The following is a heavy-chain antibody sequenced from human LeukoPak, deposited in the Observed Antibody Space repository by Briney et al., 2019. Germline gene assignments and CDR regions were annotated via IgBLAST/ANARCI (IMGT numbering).Heavy chain of an antibody. V-gene: IGHV4-39*01. CDR1: GGSIRSSSYY. J-gene: IGHJ6*03. D-gene: IGHD2-2*01. CDR2: IYYSGNT. Sequence: SETLSLTCTAGGSIRSSSYYWGWIRQPPGKGLEWIGSIYYSGNTYYNPSLKSRVTISIDTSKNQLSLRLSSVTAADTAVYYCARHIEYHYYYYYMDVWGKGITVTVSS. CDR3: ARHIEYHYYYYYMDV.